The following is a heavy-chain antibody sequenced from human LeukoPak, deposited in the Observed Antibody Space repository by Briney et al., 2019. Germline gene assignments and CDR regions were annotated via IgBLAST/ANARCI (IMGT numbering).Heavy chain of an antibody. J-gene: IGHJ4*02. D-gene: IGHD3-22*01. CDR3: ARRRPYDSGGYYPLDY. Sequence: GESLKISCKGSGYSFTSYWIGWVRQMPGKGLEGMGIIYPGDSDTRYVPSFQGQVTISADKSINTAYLQWSSLKASDTAMYYCARRRPYDSGGYYPLDYWGQGTLVTVSS. CDR1: GYSFTSYW. V-gene: IGHV5-51*01. CDR2: IYPGDSDT.